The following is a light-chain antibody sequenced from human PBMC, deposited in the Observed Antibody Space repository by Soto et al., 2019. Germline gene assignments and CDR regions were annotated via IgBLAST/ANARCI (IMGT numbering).Light chain of an antibody. J-gene: IGKJ1*01. CDR1: QSVSSSY. CDR2: GAS. CDR3: QQYGSSPPWT. V-gene: IGKV3-20*01. Sequence: EIVLPQSPGTLSLSPGERATLSCRASQSVSSSYLAWNQQKPGQAPRLLIYGASSRATGIPDRFSGSGSGTDFTLTISRLEPEDFAVYYCQQYGSSPPWTFGQGTKVEIK.